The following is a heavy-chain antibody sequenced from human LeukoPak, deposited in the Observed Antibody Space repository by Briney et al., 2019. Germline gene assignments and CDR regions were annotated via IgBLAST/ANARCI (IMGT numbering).Heavy chain of an antibody. CDR2: ISGSGGST. V-gene: IGHV3-23*01. J-gene: IGHJ4*02. CDR3: AKDKVGDHYFDY. Sequence: PGGSLRLSCAASGLTVTNAWMNWVRQAPGKGLEWVSAISGSGGSTYYADSVKGRFTISRDNSKNTLYLQMNSLRAEDTAVYYCAKDKVGDHYFDYWGQGTLVTVSS. CDR1: GLTVTNAW. D-gene: IGHD1-26*01.